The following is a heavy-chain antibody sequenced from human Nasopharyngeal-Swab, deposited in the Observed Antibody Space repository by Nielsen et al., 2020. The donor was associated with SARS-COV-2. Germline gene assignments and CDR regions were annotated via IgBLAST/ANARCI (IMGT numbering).Heavy chain of an antibody. CDR2: IWSDGSSE. V-gene: IGHV3-33*08. CDR3: AREDVLTGYGAFDM. Sequence: GESLKISCAASGFTFSSYAMSWVRQAPGKGPEWVAVIWSDGSSEHYAGSVKGRFTISRDISKNTLYLQMNSLSAEDTAVYYCAREDVLTGYGAFDMWGQGTMVTVSS. J-gene: IGHJ3*02. CDR1: GFTFSSYA. D-gene: IGHD3-9*01.